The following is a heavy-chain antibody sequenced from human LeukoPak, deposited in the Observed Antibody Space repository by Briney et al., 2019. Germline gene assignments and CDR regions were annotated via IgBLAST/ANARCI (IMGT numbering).Heavy chain of an antibody. D-gene: IGHD4-17*01. CDR3: ARATVTRWFDP. CDR1: GFTFSSYW. CDR2: IKQDGSEK. Sequence: GGSLRLSCAASGFTFSSYWMSWVRQAPGKGLEWVANIKQDGSEKKYVDSVKGRFTISRDNAKNSLYLQIGSLGAEDTAVYYCARATVTRWFDPWGQGTLVTVSS. J-gene: IGHJ5*02. V-gene: IGHV3-7*02.